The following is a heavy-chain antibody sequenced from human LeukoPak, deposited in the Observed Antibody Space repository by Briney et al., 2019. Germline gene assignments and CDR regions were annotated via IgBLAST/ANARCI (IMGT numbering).Heavy chain of an antibody. CDR3: ARPYSYGYFDY. V-gene: IGHV3-23*01. CDR1: GFTFSSYA. CDR2: ISGSGGST. J-gene: IGHJ4*02. D-gene: IGHD5-18*01. Sequence: TGGSLRLSCAASGFTFSSYAMSWVRQAPGKGLEWASAISGSGGSTYYADSVKGRFTISRDNSKNTLYLQMNSLRAEDTAVYYCARPYSYGYFDYWGQGTLVTVSS.